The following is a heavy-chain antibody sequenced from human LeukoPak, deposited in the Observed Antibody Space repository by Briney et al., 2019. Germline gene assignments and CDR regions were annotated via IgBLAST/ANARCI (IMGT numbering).Heavy chain of an antibody. CDR1: GYDFTSYA. V-gene: IGHV1-3*01. CDR2: INVVNDNT. D-gene: IGHD2/OR15-2a*01. Sequence: SVKVSCKTSGYDFTSYAMHWVRQAPGQRLEWMGWINVVNDNTKLSQKFQGRVTITSDTSASTAYMEMSSLRFDDTAVYYCARDGDTTTWVSNYMDVWGKGTTVTVSS. J-gene: IGHJ6*03. CDR3: ARDGDTTTWVSNYMDV.